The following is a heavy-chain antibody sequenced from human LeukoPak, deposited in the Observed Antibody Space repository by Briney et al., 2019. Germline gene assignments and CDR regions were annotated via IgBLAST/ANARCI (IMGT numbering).Heavy chain of an antibody. D-gene: IGHD3-22*01. CDR1: GGSFSGYN. CDR2: INHSGST. J-gene: IGHJ3*02. V-gene: IGHV4-34*01. CDR3: ARQRRDSSGYHDAFDI. Sequence: SETLSLTCAVYGGSFSGYNWSWLRQPPGKGLEWIGEINHSGSTKYNPSLKSRVTISVDTPRNQFSLKLSSVTAADTAVYYCARQRRDSSGYHDAFDIWGQGTMVTVSS.